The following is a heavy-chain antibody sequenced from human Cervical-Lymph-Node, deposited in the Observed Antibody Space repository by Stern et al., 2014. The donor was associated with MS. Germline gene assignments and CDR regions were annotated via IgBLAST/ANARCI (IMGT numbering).Heavy chain of an antibody. CDR2: VNPVASDP. CDR1: GYSFSSHW. J-gene: IGHJ4*02. Sequence: VQLVQSGAEVKKTGESLKISCKGSGYSFSSHWIAWVRQTPGKGLECIGIVNPVASDPRYNPSFRGQVTISADTSTITAFLQWNSLRASDTALYFGARHRTPRVVVSPTDYWGQGTLVTVSS. CDR3: ARHRTPRVVVSPTDY. D-gene: IGHD2-21*01. V-gene: IGHV5-51*01.